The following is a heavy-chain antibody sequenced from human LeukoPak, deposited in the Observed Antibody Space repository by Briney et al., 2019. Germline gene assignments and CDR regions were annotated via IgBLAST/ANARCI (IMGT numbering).Heavy chain of an antibody. J-gene: IGHJ4*02. D-gene: IGHD2-15*01. V-gene: IGHV4-59*01. CDR3: ARSLSVVFSLMFDY. Sequence: SSETLSLTCTVSGGSISSYYRSWIRQPPGKGLEWIGYIYYSGSTNYNPSLKSRVTISVDTSKNPFSLKLSSVTAADTAVYYCARSLSVVFSLMFDYWGQGTLVTVSS. CDR1: GGSISSYY. CDR2: IYYSGST.